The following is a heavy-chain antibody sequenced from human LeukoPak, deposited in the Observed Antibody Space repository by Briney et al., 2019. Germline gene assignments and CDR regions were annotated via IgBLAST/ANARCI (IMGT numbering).Heavy chain of an antibody. CDR1: GYTFTGYY. Sequence: GASVKVSCKASGYTFTGYYMHWVRQAPGQGLEWMGRINPNSGGTNYAQKFQGRVTMTRDTSISTAYMELSRLRSDDTAVYYCARGGETAMPIENYFDYRGQGTLVTVSS. J-gene: IGHJ4*02. CDR3: ARGGETAMPIENYFDY. CDR2: INPNSGGT. D-gene: IGHD5-18*01. V-gene: IGHV1-2*06.